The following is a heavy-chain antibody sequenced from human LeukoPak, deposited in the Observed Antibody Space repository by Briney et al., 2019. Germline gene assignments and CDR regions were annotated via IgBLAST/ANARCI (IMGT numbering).Heavy chain of an antibody. V-gene: IGHV3-23*01. CDR3: AKSFGPVIAAAGTGAD. Sequence: GGSLRLSCAASGFTFSSYAMNWVRQAPGKGLEGVSVISGSGVNTDYADSVKGRFTISRDNSKNTLFLQMSSLRADDTAVYYCAKSFGPVIAAAGTGADWGQGTLVTVSS. J-gene: IGHJ4*02. CDR1: GFTFSSYA. D-gene: IGHD6-13*01. CDR2: ISGSGVNT.